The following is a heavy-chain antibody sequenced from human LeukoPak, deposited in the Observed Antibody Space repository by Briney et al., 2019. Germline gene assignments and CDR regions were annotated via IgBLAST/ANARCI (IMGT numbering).Heavy chain of an antibody. J-gene: IGHJ4*02. CDR2: IQQDGSEK. CDR1: GFTFSSYW. Sequence: GGSLRLSCAASGFTFSSYWMSWVRPAPGKGLEWGANIQQDGSEKYYVDSVKGRFTISRDNAKNSLYLQMNSLRAEDTAVYYCTREGSVVVVAATYFDYWGQGALVTVSS. V-gene: IGHV3-7*01. D-gene: IGHD2-15*01. CDR3: TREGSVVVVAATYFDY.